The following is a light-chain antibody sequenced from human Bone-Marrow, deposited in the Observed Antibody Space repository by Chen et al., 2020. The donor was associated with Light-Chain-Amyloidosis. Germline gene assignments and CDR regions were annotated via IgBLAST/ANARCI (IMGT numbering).Light chain of an antibody. V-gene: IGLV3-21*02. CDR3: QVWDRSRDLPV. CDR2: DAS. CDR1: NIGSTS. Sequence: SSVLPQPSSVSVAPGQTATIACGGNNIGSTSVHWYQQTPGQAPLLVVYDASDRPSGIPERLSGANSGNTATLTISRVEAGDEADYYCQVWDRSRDLPVFGGGTKLTVL. J-gene: IGLJ3*02.